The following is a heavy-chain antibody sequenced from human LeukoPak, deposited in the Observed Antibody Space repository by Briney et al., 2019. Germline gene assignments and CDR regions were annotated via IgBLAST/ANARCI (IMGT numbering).Heavy chain of an antibody. D-gene: IGHD3-3*01. CDR2: ISGSGGST. CDR3: AKETYDFWRGRYFDY. CDR1: GFTFSSYA. V-gene: IGHV3-23*01. Sequence: PGRSLRLSCTASGFTFSSYAMSWVRQAPGKGLEWVSAISGSGGSTYYADSVKGRFTISRDNSQNTLYLQMNSLRAEDTAVYYCAKETYDFWRGRYFDYWGQGTLVTVSS. J-gene: IGHJ4*02.